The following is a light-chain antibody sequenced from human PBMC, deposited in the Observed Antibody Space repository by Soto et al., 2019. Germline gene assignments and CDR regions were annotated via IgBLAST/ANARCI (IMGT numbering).Light chain of an antibody. Sequence: EIVLTQSPVTLSLSPGERATLSCRASQSVSSGYLAWYQQKPGQAPRLLIYGVSTRATGIADRFSGSGSGTDFTLTISRLEPEDFAVYYCQEYGSPSRAFGQGTKVDIK. CDR1: QSVSSGY. CDR3: QEYGSPSRA. J-gene: IGKJ2*01. V-gene: IGKV3-20*01. CDR2: GVS.